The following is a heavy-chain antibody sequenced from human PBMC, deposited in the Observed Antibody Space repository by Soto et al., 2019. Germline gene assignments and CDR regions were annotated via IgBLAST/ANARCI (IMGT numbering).Heavy chain of an antibody. Sequence: AXGSLRLSCAASEFTFSDYYMSCIRHAPGKGLEWVSYISSSSSYTNYADSVKGRFTISRDNAKNSLYLQMNSLRAEDTAVYYCARDYGGNSAYWGQGTLFTVSS. CDR1: EFTFSDYY. J-gene: IGHJ4*02. D-gene: IGHD4-17*01. V-gene: IGHV3-11*06. CDR2: ISSSSSYT. CDR3: ARDYGGNSAY.